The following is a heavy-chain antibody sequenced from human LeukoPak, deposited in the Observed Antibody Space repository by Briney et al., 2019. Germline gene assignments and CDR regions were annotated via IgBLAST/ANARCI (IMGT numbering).Heavy chain of an antibody. J-gene: IGHJ4*02. D-gene: IGHD3/OR15-3a*01. CDR3: ARGTGDY. CDR1: GGSISSGSYY. V-gene: IGHV4-61*02. Sequence: SETLSLTCTVSGGSISSGSYYWSWIRQPAGKGLEWIGRIYTSGSTNYNPSLKSRVTISVDTSNNQFSLKLSSVTAADTAVYYCARGTGDYWGQRPLVTVSS. CDR2: IYTSGST.